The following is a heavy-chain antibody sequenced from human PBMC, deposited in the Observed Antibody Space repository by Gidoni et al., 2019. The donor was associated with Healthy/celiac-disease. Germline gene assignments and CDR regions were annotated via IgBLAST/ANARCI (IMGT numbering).Heavy chain of an antibody. V-gene: IGHV3-23*01. CDR3: AKVGRYYDYVWGGIFDY. D-gene: IGHD3-16*01. J-gene: IGHJ4*02. Sequence: EVQLLESGGGFVQPGWSLRLSCAASVFTFSSYTMSWVRQAPGKGLEWCSAISGSGGSTYYAESVKGRFTISRENSKNTLYLQMNSLRAEDTAVYYCAKVGRYYDYVWGGIFDYWGQGTLVTVAS. CDR1: VFTFSSYT. CDR2: ISGSGGST.